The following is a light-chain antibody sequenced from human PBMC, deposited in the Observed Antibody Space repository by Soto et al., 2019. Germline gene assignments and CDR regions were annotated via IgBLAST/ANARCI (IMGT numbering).Light chain of an antibody. CDR1: QSFRRY. V-gene: IGKV3-11*01. CDR2: DAS. CDR3: QQRNSWPIT. J-gene: IGKJ5*01. Sequence: EIVLTQSPATLSLSPGERATLSCRASQSFRRYLAWYRQRPGQPPRLLIYDASNRAAGIPARFSGSGFGTDFSLTINNLEPEDFAVYYCQQRNSWPITFGQGTRLEI.